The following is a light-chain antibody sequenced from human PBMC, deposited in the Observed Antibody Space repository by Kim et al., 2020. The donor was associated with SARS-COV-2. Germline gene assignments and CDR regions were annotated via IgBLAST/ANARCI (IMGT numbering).Light chain of an antibody. J-gene: IGLJ3*02. CDR1: ALPKKY. CDR2: KDT. CDR3: QSADSSDTFWV. Sequence: PGRTAWLTSSGAALPKKYAYWFKQKTGQAPVLVLYKDTERPSVIPERFSGSTSGTTVTLTISGVQAEDEADYYCQSADSSDTFWVFGGGTQLTVL. V-gene: IGLV3-25*03.